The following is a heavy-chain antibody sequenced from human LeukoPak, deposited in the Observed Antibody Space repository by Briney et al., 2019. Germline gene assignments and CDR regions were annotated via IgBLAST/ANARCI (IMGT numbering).Heavy chain of an antibody. Sequence: SVKVSCKASGGTLSSYAISWVRQAPGQGLEWMGGIIPIFGTANYAQKFQGRVTITTDESTSTAYMELSSLRSEDTAVYYCAKDPVEMATIVLWYYGMDVWGQGTTVTVSS. CDR2: IIPIFGTA. J-gene: IGHJ6*02. V-gene: IGHV1-69*05. D-gene: IGHD5-24*01. CDR3: AKDPVEMATIVLWYYGMDV. CDR1: GGTLSSYA.